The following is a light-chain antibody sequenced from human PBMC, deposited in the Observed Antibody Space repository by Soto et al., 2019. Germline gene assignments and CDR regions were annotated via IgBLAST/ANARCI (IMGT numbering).Light chain of an antibody. V-gene: IGKV3-20*01. CDR2: GAS. Sequence: EIVFTQSPGTLSLSPGERAILSCRASQSVTSNYLAWYQQRPGLAPRLLIYGASSRATGIPDRFSGSGSGTDFTLTISRLEPEDFAVYYCQQYATSSWTFGQGTKVEIK. CDR1: QSVTSNY. J-gene: IGKJ1*01. CDR3: QQYATSSWT.